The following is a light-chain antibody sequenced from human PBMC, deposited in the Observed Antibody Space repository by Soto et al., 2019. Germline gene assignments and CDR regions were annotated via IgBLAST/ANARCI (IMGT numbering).Light chain of an antibody. V-gene: IGKV3-20*01. J-gene: IGKJ2*01. Sequence: EIVLTQSPDTLSLSPGERATLSCRASQSVNTNYLAWYQQKPGQAPRRLIYASSTRATGVPDRFSGSGSGTDFTLTISRLEPEDFAVYSCQQYGGSPLYTFGQGTKLDMK. CDR1: QSVNTNY. CDR2: ASS. CDR3: QQYGGSPLYT.